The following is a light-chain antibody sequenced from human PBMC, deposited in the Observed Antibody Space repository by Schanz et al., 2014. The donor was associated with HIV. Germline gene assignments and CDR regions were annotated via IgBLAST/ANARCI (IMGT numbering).Light chain of an antibody. V-gene: IGKV1-5*03. J-gene: IGKJ2*02. CDR3: LQYDSDSWT. CDR1: QSISSW. Sequence: DIQMTQSPSTLSASVGDRVTITCRASQSISSWLAWYQQKPGKAPKLLIYKASSLESGVPSRFSGSGSGTEFTLTISSLQPDDFATYFCLQYDSDSWTFGQGTKLDIQ. CDR2: KAS.